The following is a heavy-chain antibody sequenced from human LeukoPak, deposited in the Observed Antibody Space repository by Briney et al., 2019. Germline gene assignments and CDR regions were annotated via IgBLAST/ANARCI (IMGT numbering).Heavy chain of an antibody. CDR3: ARVVAAGVGPQYGMDV. CDR1: RYIFNNYA. J-gene: IGHJ6*02. D-gene: IGHD6-13*01. V-gene: IGHV7-4-1*01. Sequence: VASVKVSCKASRYIFNNYAMNWVRQAPGQGLEWMGWINTNTGKSTYAQGFTGRFVFSLDTSVSTAYLQIGSLKAEDTAVYYCARVVAAGVGPQYGMDVWGQGTTVTVSS. CDR2: INTNTGKS.